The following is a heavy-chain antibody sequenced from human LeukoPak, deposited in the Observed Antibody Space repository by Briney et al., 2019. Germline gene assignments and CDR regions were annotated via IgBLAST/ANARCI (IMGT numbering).Heavy chain of an antibody. CDR2: IYYSGST. CDR1: GGSISSSSYY. V-gene: IGHV4-39*01. Sequence: SETLSLTCTVSGGSISSSSYYWGWIRQPPGKGLEWIGSIYYSGSTYYNPSLKSRVTISVDAPKNQFSLKLSSVTAADTAVYYCARLLDDILTGYYRPFYFDYWGQGTLVTVSS. J-gene: IGHJ4*02. D-gene: IGHD3-9*01. CDR3: ARLLDDILTGYYRPFYFDY.